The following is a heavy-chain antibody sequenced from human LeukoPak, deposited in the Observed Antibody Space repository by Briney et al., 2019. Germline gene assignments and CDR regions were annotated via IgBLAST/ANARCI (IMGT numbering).Heavy chain of an antibody. J-gene: IGHJ4*02. Sequence: GSLRLSCAASGFTFSSYAMSWVRQPPGKRLEWIGYIFNTGNTNYNPSLGSQVTMSVDASRDQFFLRLSSVTAADTAIYYCATRPAGTSWYGVFDYWSQGTLVTVSS. CDR3: ATRPAGTSWYGVFDY. CDR2: IFNTGNT. CDR1: GFTFSSYA. D-gene: IGHD3-10*01. V-gene: IGHV4-59*01.